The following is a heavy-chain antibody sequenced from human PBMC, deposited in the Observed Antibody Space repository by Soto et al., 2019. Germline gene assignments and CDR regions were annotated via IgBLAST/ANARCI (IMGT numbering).Heavy chain of an antibody. V-gene: IGHV4-39*01. J-gene: IGHJ3*02. D-gene: IGHD1-26*01. Sequence: PSETLSLTCTVSGGSISSSSYYWGWIRQPPGKGLEWIGSIYYSGSTYYNPSLKSRVTISVDTSKNQFSLKLSSVTAADTAVYYCASRPFFGVGATYAAAFDIWGQGTMVT. CDR2: IYYSGST. CDR1: GGSISSSSYY. CDR3: ASRPFFGVGATYAAAFDI.